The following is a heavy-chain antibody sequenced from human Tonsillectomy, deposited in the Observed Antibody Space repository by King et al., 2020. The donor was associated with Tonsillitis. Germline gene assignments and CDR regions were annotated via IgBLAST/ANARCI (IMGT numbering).Heavy chain of an antibody. V-gene: IGHV4-61*02. Sequence: VQLQESGPGLVKPSQTLSLTCTVSGGSISSGSYYWSWIRQPAGKGLEWIGRVYTSGSTNYNPSLKSRVSISVDTSKNQFSLNLSSVTAADTAVYYCAMTAIVVVPAARTGWFDPWGQGTLVTVSS. CDR3: AMTAIVVVPAARTGWFDP. D-gene: IGHD2-2*01. CDR2: VYTSGST. CDR1: GGSISSGSYY. J-gene: IGHJ5*02.